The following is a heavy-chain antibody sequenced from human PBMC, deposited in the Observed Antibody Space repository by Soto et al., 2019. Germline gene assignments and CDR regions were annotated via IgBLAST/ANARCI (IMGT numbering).Heavy chain of an antibody. D-gene: IGHD5-12*01. CDR3: ARAYPLSGYDTSFDPY. Sequence: QVQLVQSGAEVKKPGASVKVSCKASGYTFTSYGISWVRQAPGQGLEWMGWISAYNGNTNYAQKLQGRVTMTTDTSTSTAYRELRSLRSDDTAVYYCARAYPLSGYDTSFDPYWGQGTLVTVSS. CDR1: GYTFTSYG. V-gene: IGHV1-18*01. J-gene: IGHJ4*02. CDR2: ISAYNGNT.